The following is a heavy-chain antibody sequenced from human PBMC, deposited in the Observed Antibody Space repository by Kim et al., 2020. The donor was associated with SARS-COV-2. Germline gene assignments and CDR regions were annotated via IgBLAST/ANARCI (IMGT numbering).Heavy chain of an antibody. Sequence: SETLSLTCTVSGGSISSYYWSWIRQPAGKGLEWIGRMYTSGKTIYNPSLKSRVTMSLDTSKNQFSLKLSSVTAADTAVDYCARDSTSSRWFDPWGPGTL. CDR2: MYTSGKT. V-gene: IGHV4-4*07. J-gene: IGHJ5*02. CDR3: ARDSTSSRWFDP. D-gene: IGHD6-13*01. CDR1: GGSISSYY.